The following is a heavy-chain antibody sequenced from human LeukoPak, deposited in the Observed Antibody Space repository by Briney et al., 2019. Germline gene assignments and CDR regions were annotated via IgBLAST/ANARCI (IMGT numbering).Heavy chain of an antibody. CDR1: GGSITNYY. J-gene: IGHJ4*02. CDR2: INHSGST. V-gene: IGHV4-34*01. D-gene: IGHD2-21*02. CDR3: ARVPRNSNRLAYCGGDCYRDY. Sequence: SETLSLTCTVSGGSITNYYWSWIRQPPGKGLEWIGEINHSGSTNYNPSLKSRVTISVDTSKNQFSLKLSSVTAADTAVYYCARVPRNSNRLAYCGGDCYRDYWGQGTLVTVSS.